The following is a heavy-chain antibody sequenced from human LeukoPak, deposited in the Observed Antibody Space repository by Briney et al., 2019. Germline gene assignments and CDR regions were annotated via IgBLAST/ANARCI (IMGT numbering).Heavy chain of an antibody. CDR1: GGSISSGGYY. Sequence: SQTLSLTCTVSGGSISSGGYYWSWIRQHPGKGLEWIGYIYYSGSTYYNPSLKSRVTISVDTSKNQFSLKLSSVTAADTAVYYCARGERVYDILTGYVFDYWGQGTLVTVSS. V-gene: IGHV4-31*03. CDR3: ARGERVYDILTGYVFDY. CDR2: IYYSGST. J-gene: IGHJ4*02. D-gene: IGHD3-9*01.